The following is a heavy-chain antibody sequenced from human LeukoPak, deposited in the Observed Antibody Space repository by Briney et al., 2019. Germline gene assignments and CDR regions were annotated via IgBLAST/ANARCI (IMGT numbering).Heavy chain of an antibody. CDR1: GGSISSGGYS. D-gene: IGHD3-22*01. V-gene: IGHV4-30-2*01. CDR2: IYHSGST. Sequence: SSETLSLTCAVSGGSISSGGYSWSWIRQPPGKGLEWIGYIYHSGSTYYNPSLKSRVTISVDRSKNQFSLKLSSVTAADTAVYYCARAHDSSGYSPEYAFDIWGQGTMVTVSS. J-gene: IGHJ3*02. CDR3: ARAHDSSGYSPEYAFDI.